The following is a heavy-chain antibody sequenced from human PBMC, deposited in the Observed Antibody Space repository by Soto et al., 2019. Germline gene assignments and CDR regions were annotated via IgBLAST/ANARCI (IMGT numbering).Heavy chain of an antibody. CDR3: ARGEESYV. Sequence: PSETLSLTCTVSGGSISTYYWTWIRQPPGKGLEWIGYINYRGNTNYNPSLKSRLTISIHTSKNQFSLKLNSVTAADTAVYYCARGEESYVWGKGTTVTVSS. CDR1: GGSISTYY. D-gene: IGHD3-10*01. J-gene: IGHJ6*04. V-gene: IGHV4-59*01. CDR2: INYRGNT.